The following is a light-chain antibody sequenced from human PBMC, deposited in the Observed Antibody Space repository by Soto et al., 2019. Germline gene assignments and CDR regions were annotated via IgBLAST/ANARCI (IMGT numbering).Light chain of an antibody. CDR3: GSFAGPVWV. V-gene: IGLV2-8*01. Sequence: QSALTQPPSASGSPGQSVTISCTGTSSDVGAYDYVSWYQQHPGKAPKVLIYEVSERPSGVPDRFSGSKSGNTASLTVSGLQAEDEADYYCGSFAGPVWVFGGGTQLTVL. J-gene: IGLJ3*02. CDR2: EVS. CDR1: SSDVGAYDY.